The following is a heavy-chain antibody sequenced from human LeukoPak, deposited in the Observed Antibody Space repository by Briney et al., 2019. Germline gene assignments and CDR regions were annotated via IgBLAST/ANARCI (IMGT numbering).Heavy chain of an antibody. V-gene: IGHV3-21*01. CDR3: ARDGDLDAFDI. J-gene: IGHJ3*02. Sequence: PGGSLRLSCAASGSTFSSYSMNWVRQAPGKGLEWVSSISSSSSYIYYADSVKGRFTISRDNAKNSLYLQMNSLRAEDTAVYYCARDGDLDAFDIWGQGTMVTVSS. CDR2: ISSSSSYI. CDR1: GSTFSSYS.